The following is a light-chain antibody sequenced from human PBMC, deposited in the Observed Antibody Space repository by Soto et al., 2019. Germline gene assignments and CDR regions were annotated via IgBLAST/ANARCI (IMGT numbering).Light chain of an antibody. CDR3: RQHEAYPRT. Sequence: DIQMTQSPSSLFASVGDRVTIACRASQGIGNNLGWYQQKPGKAPQRLIYGTSNLQTGVPSRFSGSGSGTEFTLTISSLQPEDFATYYCRQHEAYPRTFGQGTKVDIK. J-gene: IGKJ1*01. V-gene: IGKV1-17*01. CDR2: GTS. CDR1: QGIGNN.